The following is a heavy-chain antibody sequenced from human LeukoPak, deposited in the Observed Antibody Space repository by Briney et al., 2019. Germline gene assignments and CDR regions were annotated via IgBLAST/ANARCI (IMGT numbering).Heavy chain of an antibody. CDR3: ARDAAAGTNWFDS. CDR2: INPNSGGT. D-gene: IGHD6-13*01. J-gene: IGHJ5*01. V-gene: IGHV1-2*02. CDR1: GYTFTGYY. Sequence: ASVKDSCKASGYTFTGYYMHWVRQAPGQGLEWMGWINPNSGGTNYAQKFQGRVTMTRDTSISTAYMELSRLRSDDTAVYYCARDAAAGTNWFDSWGQGTLVTVSS.